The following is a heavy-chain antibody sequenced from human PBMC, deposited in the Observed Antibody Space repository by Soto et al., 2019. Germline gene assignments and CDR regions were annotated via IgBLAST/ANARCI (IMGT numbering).Heavy chain of an antibody. D-gene: IGHD6-19*01. CDR1: GHTFNVYY. CDR2: INPNTGGT. J-gene: IGHJ5*02. V-gene: IGHV1-2*02. Sequence: QVQLVQSGADVKRPGASVTVSRKTSGHTFNVYYIHWVRQAPGQDLEWMGYINPNTGGTDYAEKLQGRVTITRDTSISTAYMELRSLRSDDTAVYYCARPSLGVSGLRSWGQGTLITVS. CDR3: ARPSLGVSGLRS.